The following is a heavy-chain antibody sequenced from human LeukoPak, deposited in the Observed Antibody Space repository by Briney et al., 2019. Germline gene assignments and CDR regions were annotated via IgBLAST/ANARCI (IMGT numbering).Heavy chain of an antibody. CDR3: ARFMDSPGWGYYFDH. Sequence: PSGTLSLTCAVPGGSISKSNWWSWVRQPPGKGLEWIGEMFYSGSTRYNPSLRSRVTISQDKSKNQFSLYLTSVTAADTAVYYCARFMDSPGWGYYFDHWGQGILVTVSS. V-gene: IGHV4-4*02. CDR1: GGSISKSNW. D-gene: IGHD6-19*01. CDR2: MFYSGST. J-gene: IGHJ4*02.